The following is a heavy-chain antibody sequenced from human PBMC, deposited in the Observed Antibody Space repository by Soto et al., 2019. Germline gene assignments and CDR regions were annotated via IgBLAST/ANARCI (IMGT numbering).Heavy chain of an antibody. CDR1: GGSINNHY. D-gene: IGHD3-3*01. Sequence: SETLSLTCTVSGGSINNHYWSWIRQPPGKGLEWIGYIYYTGSTNYNPSLESRVTMSVDTSKNRVSLTLSSVTAADTAVYFCAREKWIFGVLVHQHYFDYWGQGTLVTVSS. V-gene: IGHV4-59*11. J-gene: IGHJ4*02. CDR2: IYYTGST. CDR3: AREKWIFGVLVHQHYFDY.